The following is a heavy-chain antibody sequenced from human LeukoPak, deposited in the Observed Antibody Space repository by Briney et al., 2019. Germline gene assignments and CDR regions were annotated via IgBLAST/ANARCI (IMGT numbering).Heavy chain of an antibody. Sequence: SETLSLTCTVSGGSISSYYWSWIRQPPGKGLEWIGYIYYSGSTNYNPSLKSRVTISVDTSKNQFSLKLSSVTAADTAVYYCARIDSVDTAMVPEYYFGYWGQGTLVTVSS. J-gene: IGHJ4*02. CDR1: GGSISSYY. V-gene: IGHV4-59*01. CDR2: IYYSGST. D-gene: IGHD5-18*01. CDR3: ARIDSVDTAMVPEYYFGY.